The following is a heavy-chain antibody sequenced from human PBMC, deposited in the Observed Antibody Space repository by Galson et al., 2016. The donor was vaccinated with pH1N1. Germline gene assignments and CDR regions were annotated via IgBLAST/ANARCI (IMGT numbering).Heavy chain of an antibody. Sequence: SVKVSCKASGGTFTIYAINWVRQAPGQGPEWMGGISRMFGAPDYAHHFQDRVTITTDDSTSTAYMELRSLRSEDTAVYYCARGGSYYDYWGQGTLVTVAS. D-gene: IGHD1-26*01. V-gene: IGHV1-69*05. J-gene: IGHJ4*02. CDR1: GGTFTIYA. CDR3: ARGGSYYDY. CDR2: ISRMFGAP.